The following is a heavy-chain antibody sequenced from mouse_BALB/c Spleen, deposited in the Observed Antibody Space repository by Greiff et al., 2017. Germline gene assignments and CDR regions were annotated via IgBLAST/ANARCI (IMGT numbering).Heavy chain of an antibody. D-gene: IGHD1-1*01. CDR1: GFNIKDTY. V-gene: IGHV14-3*02. CDR2: IDPANGNT. J-gene: IGHJ4*01. Sequence: VQLKESGAELVKPGASVKLSCTASGFNIKDTYMHWVKQRPEQGLEWIGRIDPANGNTKYDPKFQGKATITADTSSNTAYLQLSSLTSEDTAVYYCVRRGYGSPYAMDYWGQGTSVTVSS. CDR3: VRRGYGSPYAMDY.